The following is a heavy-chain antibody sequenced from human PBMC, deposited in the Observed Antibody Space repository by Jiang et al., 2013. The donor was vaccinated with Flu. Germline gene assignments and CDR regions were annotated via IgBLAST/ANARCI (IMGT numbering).Heavy chain of an antibody. CDR2: IDPSDSYT. V-gene: IGHV5-10-1*01. CDR3: ARSHSNYGEEVYYYYYYMDV. Sequence: GAEVKKPGESLRISCKGSGYSFTSYWISWVRQMPGKGLEWMGRIDPSDSYTNYSPSFQGHVTISADKSISTAYLQWSSLKASDTAMYYCARSHSNYGEEVYYYYYYMDVWGKGTTVTVSS. J-gene: IGHJ6*03. CDR1: GYSFTSYW. D-gene: IGHD4-11*01.